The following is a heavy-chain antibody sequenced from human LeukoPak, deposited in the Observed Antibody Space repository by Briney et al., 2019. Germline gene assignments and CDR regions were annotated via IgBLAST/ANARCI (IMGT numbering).Heavy chain of an antibody. CDR1: GYSFTSYW. Sequence: PGESLKISCKGSGYSFTSYWIGWVRQMPGKGLEWMGRIDPSDSYTNYSPSFQGHVTISADKSINTAYLQWTSLKASDTAMYYCSRSPQGLILDYWGQGTLVTVSS. D-gene: IGHD3-22*01. CDR3: SRSPQGLILDY. V-gene: IGHV5-10-1*01. CDR2: IDPSDSYT. J-gene: IGHJ4*02.